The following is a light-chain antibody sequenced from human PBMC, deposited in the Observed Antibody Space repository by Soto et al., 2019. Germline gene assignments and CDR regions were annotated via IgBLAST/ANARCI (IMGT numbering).Light chain of an antibody. J-gene: IGKJ2*01. Sequence: DVVMTQSPLSLPVTLGQPASISCRSSQSLVYSDGNTYLNWFHQRPGQSPRRLIYKVSNRDSGVPDRFRGSGSDTDFTLKISGVEATDVGVYYCMQGTHWPPYTFGQGTKLEIK. CDR2: KVS. CDR3: MQGTHWPPYT. V-gene: IGKV2-30*01. CDR1: QSLVYSDGNTY.